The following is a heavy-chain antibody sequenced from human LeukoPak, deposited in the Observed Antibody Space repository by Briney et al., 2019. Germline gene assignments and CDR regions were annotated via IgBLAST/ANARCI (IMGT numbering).Heavy chain of an antibody. J-gene: IGHJ1*01. D-gene: IGHD6-13*01. CDR1: GGSISSSSYY. Sequence: SETLSLTCTVSGGSISSSSYYWGWIRQPPGKGLEWXXXXXYSGSTSYNPSLKSRVTISVDTSKNQFTLKLSSVTAADTAVYYCARQQLASSSWYPGGYFQHWGQGTLVTVSS. V-gene: IGHV4-39*01. CDR3: ARQQLASSSWYPGGYFQH. CDR2: XXYSGST.